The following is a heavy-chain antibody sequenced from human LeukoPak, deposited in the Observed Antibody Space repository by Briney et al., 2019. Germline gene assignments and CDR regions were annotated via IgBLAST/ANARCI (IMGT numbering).Heavy chain of an antibody. Sequence: GESLKISCKGSGYSFTSYWIGWVRQMPGKGLERMGIIYPGDSDTRYSPSFQGQVTISADKSISTAYLQWSSLKASDTAMYYCARLTTMIVGGSGDAFDIWGQGTMVTVSS. CDR3: ARLTTMIVGGSGDAFDI. V-gene: IGHV5-51*01. CDR1: GYSFTSYW. J-gene: IGHJ3*02. D-gene: IGHD3-22*01. CDR2: IYPGDSDT.